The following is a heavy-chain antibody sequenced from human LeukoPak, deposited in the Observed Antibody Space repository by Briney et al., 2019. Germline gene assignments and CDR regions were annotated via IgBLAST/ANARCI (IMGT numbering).Heavy chain of an antibody. CDR2: INAGNGNT. V-gene: IGHV1-3*01. J-gene: IGHJ4*02. D-gene: IGHD3-3*01. Sequence: ASVKVSCKASGGTFSSYAISWVRQAPGQRLEWMGWINAGNGNTRYSQRFQGRVTITRDTSASTVYMEVTSLRSEDTAVYYCARGIWSRTVSSYYLDCWGQGTLVTVSS. CDR1: GGTFSSYA. CDR3: ARGIWSRTVSSYYLDC.